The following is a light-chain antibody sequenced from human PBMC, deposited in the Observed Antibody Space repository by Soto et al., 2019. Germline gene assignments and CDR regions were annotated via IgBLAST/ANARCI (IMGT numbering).Light chain of an antibody. CDR2: GAS. Sequence: EIVLTQSPGTLSLSPGERATLSCRASQSVSSNYLAWYQQKSGQAPRLLIYGASNRAAGIPDRFSGSGSGTEFTLTISGLEPEDFAVYYCQQDGSSPYTFGPGTKLEIK. V-gene: IGKV3-20*01. CDR3: QQDGSSPYT. J-gene: IGKJ2*01. CDR1: QSVSSNY.